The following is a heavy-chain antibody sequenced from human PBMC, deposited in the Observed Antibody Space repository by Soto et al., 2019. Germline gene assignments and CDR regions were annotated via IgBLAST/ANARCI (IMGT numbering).Heavy chain of an antibody. J-gene: IGHJ6*02. V-gene: IGHV3-48*02. Sequence: GGSLRLSCAASGFTFSSYSMNWVRQAPGKGLEWVSYISSSSSTIYYADSVKGRFTISRDNAKNSLYLQMNSLRDEDTAVYYCARDYYDSSGDNYYGMDVWGQGTTVTVSS. CDR2: ISSSSSTI. D-gene: IGHD3-22*01. CDR1: GFTFSSYS. CDR3: ARDYYDSSGDNYYGMDV.